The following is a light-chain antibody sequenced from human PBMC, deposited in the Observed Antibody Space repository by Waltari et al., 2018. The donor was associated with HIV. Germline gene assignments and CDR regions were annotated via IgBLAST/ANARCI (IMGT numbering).Light chain of an antibody. CDR2: EDK. J-gene: IGLJ3*02. V-gene: IGLV3-1*01. CDR3: VLYMGSGIWV. CDR1: KLGDKY. Sequence: SYELTQPPSVSVSPGQTASVTCSADKLGDKYVSWYQQKPGQSPVVVIYEDKKRPSGIPERFSGSNSGNTATLTISGTQAMDEADYYCVLYMGSGIWVFGGGTKLTVL.